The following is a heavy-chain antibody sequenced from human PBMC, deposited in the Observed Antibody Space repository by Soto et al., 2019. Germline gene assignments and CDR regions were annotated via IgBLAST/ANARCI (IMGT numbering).Heavy chain of an antibody. Sequence: SVKVSCKASGGTFSSYAISWVRQAPGQGLEWMGGIIPIFGTANYAQKFQGRVTITADESTSTAYMELSSLRSEDTAVYYCAVGLPFLECRADYRGQGTLVTVPS. D-gene: IGHD3-3*01. CDR1: GGTFSSYA. V-gene: IGHV1-69*13. J-gene: IGHJ4*02. CDR2: IIPIFGTA. CDR3: AVGLPFLECRADY.